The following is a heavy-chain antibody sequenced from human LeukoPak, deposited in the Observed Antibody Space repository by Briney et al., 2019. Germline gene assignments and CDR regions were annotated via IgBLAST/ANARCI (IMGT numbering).Heavy chain of an antibody. J-gene: IGHJ4*02. CDR3: AKGGCSSTSCDRRDFDY. Sequence: GGSLRLSCAASGFTFSSSWMNWVRQAPGKGLEWVANIKQDGSEKYYVDSVKGRFTISRDNAKNSLYLQMNSLRAEDTAVYYCAKGGCSSTSCDRRDFDYWGQGTLVTVSS. V-gene: IGHV3-7*03. D-gene: IGHD2-2*01. CDR2: IKQDGSEK. CDR1: GFTFSSSW.